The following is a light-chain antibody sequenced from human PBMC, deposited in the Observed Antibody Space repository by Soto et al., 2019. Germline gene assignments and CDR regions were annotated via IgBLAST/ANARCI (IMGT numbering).Light chain of an antibody. CDR2: EVS. V-gene: IGLV2-8*01. CDR3: CSYTSSTTPL. CDR1: SSDVGDYNY. Sequence: QSAPTQPPSASGSPGQSVTIPCTGTSSDVGDYNYVSWYQQHPGKVPKLLIYEVSKRPSGVPDRFSGSKSGNTASLTVSGLQAEDEADYYCCSYTSSTTPLFGGGTKLTVL. J-gene: IGLJ2*01.